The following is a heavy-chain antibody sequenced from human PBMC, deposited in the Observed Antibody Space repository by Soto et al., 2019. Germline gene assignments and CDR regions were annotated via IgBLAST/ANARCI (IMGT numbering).Heavy chain of an antibody. J-gene: IGHJ4*02. CDR1: GFTFSNYA. V-gene: IGHV3-23*01. D-gene: IGHD4-17*01. CDR2: ISGSSGIT. Sequence: PGGSLRLSCAAPGFTFSNYAMTWVRQAAGKGLEWVSAISGSSGITYYADSVKGRFTISRDNSKNTMYLQMNSLRAEDTAVESWPKDREDYGDYKFWAQEPLVTFSS. CDR3: PKDREDYGDYKF.